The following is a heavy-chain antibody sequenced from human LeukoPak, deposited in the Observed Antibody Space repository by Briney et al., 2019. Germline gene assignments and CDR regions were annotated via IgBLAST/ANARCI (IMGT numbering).Heavy chain of an antibody. V-gene: IGHV6-1*01. CDR2: TYYRSKWYT. CDR3: ARAAGGGKGNFAF. J-gene: IGHJ4*02. D-gene: IGHD4-23*01. Sequence: SQTLSLTCAISGDSVSSNIVAWNWIRQSPSRGLEWLGRTYYRSKWYTDYAVSVNSRITINPDTSKNQFSLQLNSVTPEDTAVYYCARAAGGGKGNFAFWGQGTLVTVSS. CDR1: GDSVSSNIVA.